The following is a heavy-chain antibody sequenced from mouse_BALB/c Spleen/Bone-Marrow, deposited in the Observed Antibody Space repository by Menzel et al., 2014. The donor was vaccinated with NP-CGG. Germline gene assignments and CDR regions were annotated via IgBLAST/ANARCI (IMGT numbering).Heavy chain of an antibody. V-gene: IGHV1S127*01. CDR2: IDPSDSYT. J-gene: IGHJ3*01. CDR1: GYTFTSYW. Sequence: QVQLQQPGAELVKPGASVKMSCKASGYTFTSYWMHWVKQRPGQGLEWIGVIDPSDSYTSYNQKFKGKATLTVDTSSSTAYMQLSSLTSEDSAVYYCTRSGDYGNWFAYWGQGTLVTVSA. CDR3: TRSGDYGNWFAY. D-gene: IGHD2-1*01.